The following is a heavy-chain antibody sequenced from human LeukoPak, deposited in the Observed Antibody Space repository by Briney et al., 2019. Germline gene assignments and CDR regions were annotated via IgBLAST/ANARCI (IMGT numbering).Heavy chain of an antibody. CDR1: GGSISSGGYY. CDR3: ARDRGWQQFDY. D-gene: IGHD5-24*01. V-gene: IGHV4-30-2*01. CDR2: IYHSGST. J-gene: IGHJ4*02. Sequence: PSETLSLTCIVSGGSISSGGYYYSWIRQPPGKGLEWIGYIYHSGSTYYNPSLKSRVTISVDRPKNQFSLKLSSVTAVDTAVYYCARDRGWQQFDYWGQGTLVTVSA.